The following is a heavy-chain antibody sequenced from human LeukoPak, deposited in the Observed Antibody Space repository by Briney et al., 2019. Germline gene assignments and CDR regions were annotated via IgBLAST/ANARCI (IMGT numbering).Heavy chain of an antibody. CDR2: ISWNSGTK. CDR3: AVLHYYAMDV. CDR1: AFIFSGHW. J-gene: IGHJ6*02. D-gene: IGHD2-8*01. V-gene: IGHV3-9*01. Sequence: GGSLRLSCEGSAFIFSGHWMNWVRQTPGKGLEWVSGISWNSGTKGYADSVKGRFTISRDNAKNSLYLQMNSLRGEDAALYYCAVLHYYAMDVWGQGTTVTVSS.